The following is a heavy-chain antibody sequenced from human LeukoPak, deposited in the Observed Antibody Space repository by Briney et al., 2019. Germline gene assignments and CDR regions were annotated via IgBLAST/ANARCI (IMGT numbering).Heavy chain of an antibody. J-gene: IGHJ3*02. CDR2: INSYNGNS. CDR1: GYTFTDYG. Sequence: ASVKDSCKATGYTFTDYGNNWVRPTPGQGLAWMGWINSYNGNSYYAQRFRGRVTVTTDTSTITAYMELRSLRADDTAIYFCARDIRGLSVAFDIWGQGTTVSVCS. CDR3: ARDIRGLSVAFDI. D-gene: IGHD3-3*02. V-gene: IGHV1-18*01.